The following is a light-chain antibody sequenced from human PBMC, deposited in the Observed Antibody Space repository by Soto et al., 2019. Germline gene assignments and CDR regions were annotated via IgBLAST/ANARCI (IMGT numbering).Light chain of an antibody. J-gene: IGKJ5*01. CDR2: AAS. Sequence: EIVLTQSPGTLSLSPGERATLCCRTSQSVSSSYLAWYQQKPGQAPRLLIYAASSRATGIPDRFSGSRSGTDFSLTISRLEPEDFAVYYCQQYGSSPITFGQGTRLEI. CDR3: QQYGSSPIT. V-gene: IGKV3-20*01. CDR1: QSVSSSY.